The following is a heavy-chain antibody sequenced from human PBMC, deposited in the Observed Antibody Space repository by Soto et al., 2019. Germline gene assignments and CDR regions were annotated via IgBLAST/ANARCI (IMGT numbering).Heavy chain of an antibody. CDR1: GGSISSGGYY. CDR3: ARAELVGATDY. Sequence: PSETLSLTCTVSGGSISSGGYYWSWIRQHPGKGLEWIGYIYYRGSTYYNPSLKSRVTMSVDTSKNQFSLKLSSVTAADTAVYYCARAELVGATDYWGQGTLVTVSS. CDR2: IYYRGST. V-gene: IGHV4-31*02. J-gene: IGHJ4*02. D-gene: IGHD1-26*01.